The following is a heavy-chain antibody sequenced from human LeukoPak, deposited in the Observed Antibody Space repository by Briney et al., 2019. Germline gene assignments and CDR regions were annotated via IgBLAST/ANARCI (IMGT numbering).Heavy chain of an antibody. CDR2: ISSSSSMI. D-gene: IGHD1-1*01. CDR3: VRDLDSLAFF. J-gene: IGHJ4*02. Sequence: GGSLRLSCAASGFTFSTYSMNWVRQAPGKGLEWVSYISSSSSMIYYSDSVKGRFTISRDNAKNSLYLQMNSLRAEDTAVYYCVRDLDSLAFFWGQGTLVTVSS. V-gene: IGHV3-48*01. CDR1: GFTFSTYS.